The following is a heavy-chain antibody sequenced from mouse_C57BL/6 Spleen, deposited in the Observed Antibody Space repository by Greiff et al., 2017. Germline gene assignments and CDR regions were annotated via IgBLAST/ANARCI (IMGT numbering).Heavy chain of an antibody. J-gene: IGHJ2*01. CDR1: GYTFTSYW. CDR2: IDPNSGGT. V-gene: IGHV1-72*01. D-gene: IGHD2-4*01. Sequence: VQLQQPGAELVKPGASVKLSCKASGYTFTSYWMHWVKQRPGRGLEWIGRIDPNSGGTKYNEKFKSKATLTVDKPSSTAYMQRSSLTSEDSAVYYCAREEMITTDFDYWGQGTTLTVSS. CDR3: AREEMITTDFDY.